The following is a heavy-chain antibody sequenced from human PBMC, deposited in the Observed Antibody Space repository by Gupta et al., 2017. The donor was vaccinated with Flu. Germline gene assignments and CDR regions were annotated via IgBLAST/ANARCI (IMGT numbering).Heavy chain of an antibody. V-gene: IGHV3-23*01. D-gene: IGHD2-15*01. CDR2: ISGSGGST. Sequence: EVQLLESGGGLVQPGGSLRLSCAASGFTFSSYAMSWVRQAPGKGLEWVSAISGSGGSTYYADSVKGRFTISRDNSKNTLYLQMNSLRAEDTAVYYCAKPWSGSWFSPENNWYFDLWGRGTLVTVSS. CDR3: AKPWSGSWFSPENNWYFDL. CDR1: GFTFSSYA. J-gene: IGHJ2*01.